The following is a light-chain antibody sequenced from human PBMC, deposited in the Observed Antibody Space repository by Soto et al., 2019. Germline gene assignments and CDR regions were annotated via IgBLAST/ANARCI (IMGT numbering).Light chain of an antibody. V-gene: IGKV1-5*03. CDR1: QSITTW. Sequence: DIQMTQSPSTLSAFVGDRVTITCRASQSITTWLAWYQQKPGKAPKVLIHKASSLKSGVPSRFSGSGSGTEFTLTIRSLQPDDIATYYCQQYNSYSWTFGQGTKVEIK. CDR3: QQYNSYSWT. J-gene: IGKJ1*01. CDR2: KAS.